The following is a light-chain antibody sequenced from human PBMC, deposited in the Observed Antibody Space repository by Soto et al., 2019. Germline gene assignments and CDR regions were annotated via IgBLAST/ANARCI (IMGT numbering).Light chain of an antibody. CDR3: QQYNNWPWT. J-gene: IGKJ1*01. CDR1: QSVSSN. Sequence: EIVTTQSPATLSVSPGERVNLSCRASQSVSSNLAWYQHKLGQAPRLLIYGASTRATGIPARFSGSGSGTEFTLTISSLQSEDFAVYYCQQYNNWPWTFGQGTKVDIK. V-gene: IGKV3-15*01. CDR2: GAS.